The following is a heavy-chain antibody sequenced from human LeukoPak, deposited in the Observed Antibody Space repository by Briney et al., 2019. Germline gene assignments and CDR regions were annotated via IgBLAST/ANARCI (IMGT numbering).Heavy chain of an antibody. CDR1: GFRFSDYY. Sequence: PGGSLRLSCAASGFRFSDYYMAWIRQAPGTGLECISYISSNDNTIYYADSLKGRATISRGNAKRSVYLEMNSLRAEDTAVYYCARGLKPFDNWGQGTLVTVSS. J-gene: IGHJ5*02. CDR3: ARGLKPFDN. V-gene: IGHV3-11*01. D-gene: IGHD3-16*01. CDR2: ISSNDNTI.